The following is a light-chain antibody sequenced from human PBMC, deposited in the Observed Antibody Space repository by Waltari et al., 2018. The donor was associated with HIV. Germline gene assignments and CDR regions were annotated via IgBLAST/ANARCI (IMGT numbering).Light chain of an antibody. V-gene: IGLV3-1*01. CDR2: PDT. Sequence: SYELTQPPSVSVSPGQTATITCSGDKLGDKYAGWYQQKSGQSPVLVIYPDTKRPSGIPERFSGSNSGNTATLTITGTQATDEADYYCQTWDNTYVFGAGTKVTVL. J-gene: IGLJ1*01. CDR1: KLGDKY. CDR3: QTWDNTYV.